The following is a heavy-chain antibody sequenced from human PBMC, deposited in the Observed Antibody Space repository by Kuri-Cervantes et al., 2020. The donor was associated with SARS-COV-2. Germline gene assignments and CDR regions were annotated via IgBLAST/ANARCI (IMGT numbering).Heavy chain of an antibody. CDR1: GGSSSSYY. CDR2: IYYSGST. Sequence: ESLKISCTVSGGSSSSYYCSWIRQPPGKGLEWSGYIYYSGSTNYNPSLKSRVTISVDTSKNQFSLKLSSVTAADTAVYYCARGGYGDYLSWGQGTLVTVSS. J-gene: IGHJ5*02. V-gene: IGHV4-59*01. D-gene: IGHD4-17*01. CDR3: ARGGYGDYLS.